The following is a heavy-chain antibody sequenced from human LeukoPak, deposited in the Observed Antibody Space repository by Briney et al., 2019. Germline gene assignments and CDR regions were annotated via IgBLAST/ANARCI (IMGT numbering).Heavy chain of an antibody. J-gene: IGHJ5*02. D-gene: IGHD6-13*01. Sequence: GGSLRLSCAASGFTFSSYAMSWVRQAPGKGLELVSAISGSCGSTYYADSVKGRFTISRDNSKNTLYLQMNSLRAEDTAVYYCAKDYSSSWYGGYDWFDPWGQGTLVTVSS. V-gene: IGHV3-23*01. CDR2: ISGSCGST. CDR1: GFTFSSYA. CDR3: AKDYSSSWYGGYDWFDP.